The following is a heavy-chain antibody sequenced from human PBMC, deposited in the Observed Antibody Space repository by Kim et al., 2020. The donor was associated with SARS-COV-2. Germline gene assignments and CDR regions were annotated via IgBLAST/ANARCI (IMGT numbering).Heavy chain of an antibody. J-gene: IGHJ4*02. V-gene: IGHV1-3*01. D-gene: IGHD3-9*01. CDR3: VRPMTTAYYTMHY. Sequence: KYAQKFQGRVTITRDTSASTVYMELSSLTSEDAAVYYCVRPMTTAYYTMHYWGQGTLVTVSS.